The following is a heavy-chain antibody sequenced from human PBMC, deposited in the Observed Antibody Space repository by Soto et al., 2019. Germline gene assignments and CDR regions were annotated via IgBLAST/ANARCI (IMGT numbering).Heavy chain of an antibody. V-gene: IGHV4-34*01. J-gene: IGHJ5*02. Sequence: SETLSLTCAVYGGSFSGYYWSWIRQPPGKGLEWIGEINHSGSTNYNPSLKSRVTISVDTSKNQFSLKLSSVTAADTAVYYCARDYPDIVLMVYASRGWFDPWGQGTLVTVSS. CDR1: GGSFSGYY. CDR2: INHSGST. CDR3: ARDYPDIVLMVYASRGWFDP. D-gene: IGHD2-8*01.